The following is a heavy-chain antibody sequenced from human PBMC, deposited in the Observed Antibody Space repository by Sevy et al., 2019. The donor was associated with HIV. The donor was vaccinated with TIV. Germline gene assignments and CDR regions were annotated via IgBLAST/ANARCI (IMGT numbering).Heavy chain of an antibody. CDR3: ARYPSGYAIKYYYGMDV. J-gene: IGHJ6*02. CDR2: ISSSGSTI. CDR1: GFTFSDYY. Sequence: GSLRLSCAASGFTFSDYYMSWIRQAPGKGLEWVSYISSSGSTIYYADSVKGRFTISRDNAKNSLYLQMNSLRAEDTAVYYCARYPSGYAIKYYYGMDVWGQGTTVTVSS. D-gene: IGHD2-8*01. V-gene: IGHV3-11*01.